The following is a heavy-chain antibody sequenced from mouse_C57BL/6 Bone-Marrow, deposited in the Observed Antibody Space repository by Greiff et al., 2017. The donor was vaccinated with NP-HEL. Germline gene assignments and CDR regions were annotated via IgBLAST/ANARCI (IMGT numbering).Heavy chain of an antibody. D-gene: IGHD1-1*01. CDR3: ARSGGSSYESYAMDY. CDR2: IDPEDGET. Sequence: DVQLQESGAELVKPGASVKLSCTASGFNIKDYYMHWVKQRTEQGLEWIGRIDPEDGETKYAPKFQGKATITADTSSNTAYLQLSSLTSEDTAVYYCARSGGSSYESYAMDYWGQGTSVTVSS. J-gene: IGHJ4*01. V-gene: IGHV14-2*01. CDR1: GFNIKDYY.